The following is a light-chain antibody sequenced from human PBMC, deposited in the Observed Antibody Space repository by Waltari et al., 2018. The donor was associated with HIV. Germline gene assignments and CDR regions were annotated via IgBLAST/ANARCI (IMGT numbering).Light chain of an antibody. Sequence: VGDRVTITCRASQGISSYLAWYQQKPGKAPKLLIYAASTLQSGIPSRFSGSGSGTEFTLTISSLQPEDFATYYCQQLNSYPPFFTFGPGTKVHIK. J-gene: IGKJ3*01. CDR3: QQLNSYPPFFT. CDR2: AAS. CDR1: QGISSY. V-gene: IGKV1-9*01.